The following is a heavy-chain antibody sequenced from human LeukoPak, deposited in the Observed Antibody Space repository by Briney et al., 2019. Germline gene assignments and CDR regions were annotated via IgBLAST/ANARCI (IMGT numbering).Heavy chain of an antibody. J-gene: IGHJ3*02. CDR3: AKEISPTVVTPANDAFDI. Sequence: ETLSLTCAVYGGSFSGYYWSWVRQAPGKGLEWVGRIKSKTDGGTTDYAAPVKGRFTISRDDSKNTLYLQMNSLRAEDTAVYYCAKEISPTVVTPANDAFDIWGQGTMVTVSS. D-gene: IGHD4-23*01. V-gene: IGHV3-15*01. CDR2: IKSKTDGGTT. CDR1: GGSFSGYY.